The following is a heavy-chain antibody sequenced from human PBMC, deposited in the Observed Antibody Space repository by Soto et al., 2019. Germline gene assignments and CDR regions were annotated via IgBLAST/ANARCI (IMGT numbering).Heavy chain of an antibody. CDR2: INHSGST. D-gene: IGHD3-16*02. J-gene: IGHJ4*02. CDR3: ARDDYVWGSYRYSH. V-gene: IGHV4-34*01. Sequence: PSETLSLTCAVYGGSFSGYYWSWIRQPPGKGLEWIGEINHSGSTNYNPSLKSRVTISVDTSKNQFSLKLSSVTAADTAVYYCARDDYVWGSYRYSHWGQGTLVTVSS. CDR1: GGSFSGYY.